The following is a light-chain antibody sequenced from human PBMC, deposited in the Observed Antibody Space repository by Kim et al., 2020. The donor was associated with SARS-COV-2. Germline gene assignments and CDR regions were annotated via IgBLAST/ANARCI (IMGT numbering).Light chain of an antibody. CDR2: GAS. V-gene: IGKV3-15*01. J-gene: IGKJ1*01. CDR1: QSVSSS. Sequence: VSPGESATLSCRTSQSVSSSVVWYQQNPGQPPRLLIYGASTRATGCPARFSGGGSGTEFTLTISSLQSEDFAVYYCQQYDDWPRTFGQGTKVDIK. CDR3: QQYDDWPRT.